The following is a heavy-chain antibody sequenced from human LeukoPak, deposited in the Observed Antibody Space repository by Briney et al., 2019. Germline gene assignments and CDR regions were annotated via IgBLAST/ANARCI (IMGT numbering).Heavy chain of an antibody. V-gene: IGHV4-39*07. D-gene: IGHD5-18*01. CDR3: ARALWGGYSYGFDY. Sequence: SETLSLTGTGAGGSSSSSSYQWGGIRQPPGKGRGWIGSICYSGNTYYNPSLKSRVTVSLDSSKSQFSLKVSSLTAADTAVYYCARALWGGYSYGFDYWGQGTLVTVSS. CDR2: ICYSGNT. J-gene: IGHJ4*02. CDR1: GGSSSSSSYQ.